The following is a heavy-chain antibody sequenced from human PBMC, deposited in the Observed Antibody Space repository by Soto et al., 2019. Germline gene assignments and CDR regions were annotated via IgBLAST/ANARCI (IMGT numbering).Heavy chain of an antibody. D-gene: IGHD1-26*01. V-gene: IGHV1-18*01. CDR3: ARGPRLYSGSYYLDY. CDR2: ISGYNGNT. Sequence: QVQLVQSGAEVEKPGASVKVSCKASGYTFISYSITWVRQAPGQGLEWMGWISGYNGNTNYAQSIQGRATMTTDTSXXTAYMELWSLRSDDTAVYYCARGPRLYSGSYYLDYWGQGTLVTVSS. CDR1: GYTFISYS. J-gene: IGHJ4*02.